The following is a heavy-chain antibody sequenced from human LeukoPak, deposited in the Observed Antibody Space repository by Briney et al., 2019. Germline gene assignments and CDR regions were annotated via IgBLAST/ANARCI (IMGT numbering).Heavy chain of an antibody. Sequence: GRSLRLSCAASGFTFSDYYMSWIRQAPGKGLEWVSYISSSGSTIYYADSVKGRFTISRDNAKNSLYLQMNSLRAEDTAVYYCARRRYYDSSGYYLWGQGTLVTVSS. CDR2: ISSSGSTI. CDR3: ARRRYYDSSGYYL. V-gene: IGHV3-11*01. J-gene: IGHJ4*02. D-gene: IGHD3-22*01. CDR1: GFTFSDYY.